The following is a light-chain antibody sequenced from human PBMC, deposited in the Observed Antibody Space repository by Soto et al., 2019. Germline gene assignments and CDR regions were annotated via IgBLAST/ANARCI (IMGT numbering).Light chain of an antibody. CDR1: QSIAGY. Sequence: EIVLTQSPATLSLSPGERATLSCRASQSIAGYLACYQKKPGQAPRLLIYDTSNRVTGVPARFSGSGSGTDFTLSISSLEPEDFAVYYCQQRSNWPPITFGQGTRLEI. CDR2: DTS. V-gene: IGKV3-11*01. CDR3: QQRSNWPPIT. J-gene: IGKJ5*01.